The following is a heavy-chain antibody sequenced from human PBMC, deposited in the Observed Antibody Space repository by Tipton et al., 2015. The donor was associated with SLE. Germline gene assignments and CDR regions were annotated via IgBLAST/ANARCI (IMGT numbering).Heavy chain of an antibody. CDR3: ARAARGSSSSAFDI. CDR1: GFTFSTHS. Sequence: SLRLSCAASGFTFSTHSMNWVRQAPGKGLECVSAISSSGTFIYYTDSVKGRFTVSRDNAQNSLYLQMNSLRAEDTAVYYCARAARGSSSSAFDIWGQGTMVTVSS. D-gene: IGHD6-6*01. V-gene: IGHV3-21*01. CDR2: ISSSGTFI. J-gene: IGHJ3*02.